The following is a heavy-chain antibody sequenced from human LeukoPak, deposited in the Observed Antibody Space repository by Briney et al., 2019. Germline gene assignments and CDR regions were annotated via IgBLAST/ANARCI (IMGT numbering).Heavy chain of an antibody. CDR1: GYTFTGYY. Sequence: ASVKVSCKASGYTFTGYYMHWVRQAPGQGLEWMGRINPNSGGTNYAQKFQGRVTMTRDTSISTAYMELSRLRSDDTAVYYCARKGCSSTSCYMNYYYYGMDVWGQGTTVTVSS. CDR2: INPNSGGT. J-gene: IGHJ6*02. V-gene: IGHV1-2*06. CDR3: ARKGCSSTSCYMNYYYYGMDV. D-gene: IGHD2-2*02.